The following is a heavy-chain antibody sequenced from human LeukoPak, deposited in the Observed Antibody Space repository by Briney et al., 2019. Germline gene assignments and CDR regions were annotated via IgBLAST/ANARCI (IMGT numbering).Heavy chain of an antibody. Sequence: SQTLSLTCTVSGGSISSGGYYGSWIRQHPGKGLEWIGYIYYSGSTYYNPSLKSRVTISVDTSKNQFSLKMSSVTAADTAVYYCARVHDLGYYYYGMDVWGQGTTVTVSS. CDR1: GGSISSGGYY. V-gene: IGHV4-31*03. J-gene: IGHJ6*02. CDR3: ARVHDLGYYYYGMDV. D-gene: IGHD1-1*01. CDR2: IYYSGST.